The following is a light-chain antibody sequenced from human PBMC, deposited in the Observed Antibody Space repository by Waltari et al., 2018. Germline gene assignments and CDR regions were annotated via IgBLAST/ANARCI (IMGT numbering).Light chain of an antibody. J-gene: IGLJ1*01. Sequence: QSALTQPASVSGSPGQSITISCTGTSSDVGAYNSVSWYQQYPGKPPKLIIYGVTSRPSGVSDRFSGSKSGNTASLTISGLQAEDEADYYCSSYMPSSGPYVFGGGTRVTVL. CDR1: SSDVGAYNS. CDR2: GVT. CDR3: SSYMPSSGPYV. V-gene: IGLV2-14*01.